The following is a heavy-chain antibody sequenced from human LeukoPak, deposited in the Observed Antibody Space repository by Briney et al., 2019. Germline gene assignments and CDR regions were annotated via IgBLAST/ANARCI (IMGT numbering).Heavy chain of an antibody. D-gene: IGHD3-22*01. CDR2: ISGSSSDI. J-gene: IGHJ4*02. V-gene: IGHV3-21*01. CDR3: ARRGYYDSSGYDY. Sequence: GGSLRLSCAASGFTFRNHAMNWVRQAPGKGLEWVSSISGSSSDIYYADSVKGRFTISRDNAKNSLYLQMNSLRAEDTAVYYCARRGYYDSSGYDYWGQGTLVTVSS. CDR1: GFTFRNHA.